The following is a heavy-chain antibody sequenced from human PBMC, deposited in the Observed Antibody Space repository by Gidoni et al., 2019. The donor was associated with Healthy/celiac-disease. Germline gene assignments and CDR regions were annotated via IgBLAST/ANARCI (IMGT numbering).Heavy chain of an antibody. Sequence: EVQLVESGGGLVQPGWSLRLSCAASGFTFDDYAMHWVRQAPGKGLEWVSGISWNSGSIGYADSVKGRFTISRDNAKNSLYLQMNSLRAEDTALYYCAKDIGSAAAGFSGYFDYWGQGTLVTVSS. CDR1: GFTFDDYA. CDR2: ISWNSGSI. J-gene: IGHJ4*02. CDR3: AKDIGSAAAGFSGYFDY. V-gene: IGHV3-9*01. D-gene: IGHD6-13*01.